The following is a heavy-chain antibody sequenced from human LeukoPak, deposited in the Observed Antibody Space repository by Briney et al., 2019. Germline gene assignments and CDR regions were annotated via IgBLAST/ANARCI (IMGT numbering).Heavy chain of an antibody. Sequence: GGSLRLSCAASGFAGSSSFMTWVRQPPGKGLQWLSFIYTGGDTYYADSVKGRFTISRDDSKNTVYLQMNSLRAEDTAVYYCARDPETTTDFGLDVWGQGTTVTVS. CDR1: GFAGSSSF. CDR2: IYTGGDT. V-gene: IGHV3-66*01. CDR3: ARDPETTTDFGLDV. J-gene: IGHJ6*02. D-gene: IGHD4-17*01.